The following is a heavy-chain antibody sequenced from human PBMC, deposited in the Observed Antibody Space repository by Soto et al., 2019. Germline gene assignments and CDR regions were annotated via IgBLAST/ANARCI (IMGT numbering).Heavy chain of an antibody. J-gene: IGHJ4*02. V-gene: IGHV4-30-4*01. D-gene: IGHD3-9*01. Sequence: PSKTLALTCTVYGASVGSVGFQWAWLRRPPGKGLEWIGYIYNGGSTYYRPSLESRMHMSLDATRSHYFLGLTSVTAADTAVYFCARAPCGFDTISYCEDCGRGKMVTVFS. CDR3: ARAPCGFDTISYCED. CDR2: IYNGGST. CDR1: GASVGSVGFQ.